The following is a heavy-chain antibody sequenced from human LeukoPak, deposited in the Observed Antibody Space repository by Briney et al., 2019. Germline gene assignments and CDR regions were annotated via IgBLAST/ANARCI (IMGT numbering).Heavy chain of an antibody. CDR3: VRRASPYPYGWFDP. J-gene: IGHJ5*02. D-gene: IGHD4-17*01. Sequence: PGGSLRLSCAASGFTFSTYTMNWVRQAPGKGLEWVSSITSSSYTYYADSMKGRFTISRDNANNSLSLQMNSLRAEDTAVYYCVRRASPYPYGWFDPWGQGTLVTVSS. V-gene: IGHV3-21*04. CDR2: ITSSSYT. CDR1: GFTFSTYT.